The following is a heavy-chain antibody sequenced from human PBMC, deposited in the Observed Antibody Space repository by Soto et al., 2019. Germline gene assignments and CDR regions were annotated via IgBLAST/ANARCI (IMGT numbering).Heavy chain of an antibody. D-gene: IGHD3-10*01. V-gene: IGHV3-7*01. CDR1: GFTFSSYW. CDR3: ARDLSYYGSGSYLEY. CDR2: IKQDGSEK. Sequence: GGSLRLSCAASGFTFSSYWMSWIRQAPGKGLEWVANIKQDGSEKYYVDSVKGRFTISRDNAKNSLYLQMNSLRAEDTAVYYCARDLSYYGSGSYLEYWGQGTLVTVSS. J-gene: IGHJ4*02.